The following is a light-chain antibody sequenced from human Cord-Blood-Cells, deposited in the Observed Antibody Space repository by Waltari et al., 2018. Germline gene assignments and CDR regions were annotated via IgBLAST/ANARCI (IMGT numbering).Light chain of an antibody. CDR2: ASL. CDR1: QGISSY. V-gene: IGKV1-8*01. CDR3: QQNYSDTYT. J-gene: IGKJ2*01. Sequence: AIRITQSPSSLSASTGDRVTITCRASQGISSYLAWYQQKPGKAPKLLIYASLAVHSEGPSRCSGSVSGTDFTLTISCLQSEDCATYYCQQNYSDTYTFGQGTKLEIK.